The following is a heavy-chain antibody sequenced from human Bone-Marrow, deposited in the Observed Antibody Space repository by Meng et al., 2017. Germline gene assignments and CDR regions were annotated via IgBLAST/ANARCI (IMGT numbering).Heavy chain of an antibody. CDR1: GFTVSSNY. Sequence: GESLKISCAASGFTVSSNYMSWVRQAPGKGLEWVSVIYSGGSTYYADSVKGRFTISRDNSKNTLYLQMNSLRAEDTAVYYCARETSSSGGFDYWGQGKMVKVS. CDR2: IYSGGST. V-gene: IGHV3-53*01. CDR3: ARETSSSGGFDY. D-gene: IGHD6-6*01. J-gene: IGHJ4*02.